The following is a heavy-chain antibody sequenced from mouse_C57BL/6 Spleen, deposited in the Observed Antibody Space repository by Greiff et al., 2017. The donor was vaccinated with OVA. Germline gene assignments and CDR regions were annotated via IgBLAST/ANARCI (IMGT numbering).Heavy chain of an antibody. J-gene: IGHJ2*01. CDR1: GYTFTSYW. CDR2: IYPSDSET. D-gene: IGHD1-1*01. V-gene: IGHV1-61*01. CDR3: ARESDYYGSSYDY. Sequence: QVHVKQPGAELVRPGSSVKLSCKASGYTFTSYWMDWVKQRPGQGLEWIGNIYPSDSETHYNQKFKDKATLTVDKSSSTAYMQLSSLTSEDSAVYYCARESDYYGSSYDYWGQGTTLTVSS.